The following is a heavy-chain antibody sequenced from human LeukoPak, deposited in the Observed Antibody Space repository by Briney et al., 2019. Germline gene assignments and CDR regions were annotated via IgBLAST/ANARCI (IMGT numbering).Heavy chain of an antibody. CDR1: GXTFSSYA. CDR2: IKSKTDGGIK. V-gene: IGHV3-15*01. CDR3: TTSLAGAVTAVYPFDN. J-gene: IGHJ4*02. Sequence: PGRSLTLSCAVSGXTFSSYAMRCVRHAPGKGLEWVGRIKSKTDGGIKDYAAPVKRRTTNSRNDSTNTLHLQMNSLKTEDTAVDYCTTSLAGAVTAVYPFDNWGQGTLVTVSS. D-gene: IGHD2-21*02.